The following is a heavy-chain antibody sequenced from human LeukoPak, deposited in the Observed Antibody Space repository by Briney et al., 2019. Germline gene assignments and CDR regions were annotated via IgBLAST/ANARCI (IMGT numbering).Heavy chain of an antibody. V-gene: IGHV3-9*01. CDR3: ARLDSSGSSFDY. D-gene: IGHD3-22*01. CDR2: ISWNSGSI. Sequence: PGGSLRLSCAASGFTFDDYAMHWVRQAPGKGLEWVSGISWNSGSIGYADSVKGRFTISRDNAKNSLYLQMNSLRAEDTAVYYCARLDSSGSSFDYWGQGTLVTVSS. CDR1: GFTFDDYA. J-gene: IGHJ4*02.